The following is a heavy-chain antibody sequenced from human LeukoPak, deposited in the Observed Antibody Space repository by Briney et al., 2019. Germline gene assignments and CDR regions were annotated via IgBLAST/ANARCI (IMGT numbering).Heavy chain of an antibody. V-gene: IGHV3-7*01. CDR2: INQDGSEK. CDR1: GFTFSSYW. CDR3: ARDIRPYCSGGSCPLYFDY. D-gene: IGHD2-15*01. Sequence: GGSLRLSCAASGFTFSSYWMSWVRQAPGKGLEGVANINQDGSEKYYVDAVKGRFTISRDNAKNSLYMQMNSLRAEDTAVYYCARDIRPYCSGGSCPLYFDYWGQGTLVTVSS. J-gene: IGHJ4*02.